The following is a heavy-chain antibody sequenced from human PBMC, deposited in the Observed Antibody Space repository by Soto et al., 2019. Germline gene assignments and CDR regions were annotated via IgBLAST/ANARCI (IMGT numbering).Heavy chain of an antibody. CDR2: ISAYNGNT. J-gene: IGHJ4*02. Sequence: ASVKVSCKASGYTFTSYGISWVRQAPGQGLEWMGWISAYNGNTNYAQKLQGRVTMTTDTSTSTAYMELRSLRSDDTAVYYCARGIGYCSSTSCPIPFDYWGQGTLVTVS. CDR1: GYTFTSYG. V-gene: IGHV1-18*01. CDR3: ARGIGYCSSTSCPIPFDY. D-gene: IGHD2-2*03.